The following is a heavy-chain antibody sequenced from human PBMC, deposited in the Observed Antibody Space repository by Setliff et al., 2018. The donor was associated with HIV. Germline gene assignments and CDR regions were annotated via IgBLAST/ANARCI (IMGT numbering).Heavy chain of an antibody. Sequence: PSETLSLTCTVSGGSITSGGYYWSWIRQHPGKGLEWIGEINQSGISNFNPSLKSRVTMPIDTPKNQFSLKLSSVTAADTAVYFCARGGGFWSGQLDYWGQGTLVTVSS. CDR1: GGSITSGGYY. V-gene: IGHV4-31*03. CDR2: INQSGIS. J-gene: IGHJ4*02. D-gene: IGHD3-3*01. CDR3: ARGGGFWSGQLDY.